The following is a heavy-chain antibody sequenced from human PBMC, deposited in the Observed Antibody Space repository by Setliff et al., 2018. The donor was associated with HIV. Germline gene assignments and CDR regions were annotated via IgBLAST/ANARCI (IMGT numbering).Heavy chain of an antibody. D-gene: IGHD5-18*01. V-gene: IGHV4-59*01. J-gene: IGHJ3*02. CDR1: SGSISSYY. Sequence: PSETLSLTCTFSSGSISSYYWNWIRQSPGKGLEWIGYIYYSGSTNYNPSLKSRVTISLDTSKNQFSLKLSSGTAADTAVYYCARANSIKGYSYGPDAFDIWGQGTMVTVSS. CDR3: ARANSIKGYSYGPDAFDI. CDR2: IYYSGST.